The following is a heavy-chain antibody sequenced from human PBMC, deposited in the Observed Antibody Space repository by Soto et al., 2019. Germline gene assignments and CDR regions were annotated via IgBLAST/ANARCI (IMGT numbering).Heavy chain of an antibody. CDR3: ARLYSGPVWYFDV. CDR1: GGSIARSVYY. Sequence: QVQLQESGPGLVKPSETLSLTCTVSGGSIARSVYYWGWIRQPPGKGLEGIGSMYYSGNTYYNPSLKSRVTIAVDTSKNQFSLKLSSVNAADTAVYYCARLYSGPVWYFDVWGRGTLVIVSS. D-gene: IGHD4-4*01. CDR2: MYYSGNT. J-gene: IGHJ2*01. V-gene: IGHV4-39*01.